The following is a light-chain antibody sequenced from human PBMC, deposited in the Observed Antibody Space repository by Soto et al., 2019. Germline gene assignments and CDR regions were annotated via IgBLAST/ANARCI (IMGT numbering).Light chain of an antibody. CDR2: GAS. V-gene: IGKV3-20*01. CDR1: QSVSSSY. J-gene: IGKJ3*01. Sequence: EIVLTQSPGTLSLSTGERATLSCRASQSVSSSYLAWSQQKPGQAPRHLFYGASSRATGIPDRFSGSGSGTDFTLTISRLEPEDAAVYYCHQHGSSPFTFGAGTNVYIK. CDR3: HQHGSSPFT.